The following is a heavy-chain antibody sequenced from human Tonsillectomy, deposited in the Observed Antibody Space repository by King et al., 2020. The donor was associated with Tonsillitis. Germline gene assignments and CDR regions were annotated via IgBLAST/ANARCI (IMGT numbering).Heavy chain of an antibody. CDR1: GFTFSSYA. Sequence: VQLVESGGGVVQPGRSLRLSCAASGFTFSSYAMHWVRQAPGKGLEWVAVISYDGSNKYYADSVKGRFTISRDNSKNTLYLQMNSLRAEDTAVYYCARDREDLWFGEKAAFDIWGQGTMVTVSS. V-gene: IGHV3-30*04. CDR3: ARDREDLWFGEKAAFDI. J-gene: IGHJ3*02. D-gene: IGHD3-10*01. CDR2: ISYDGSNK.